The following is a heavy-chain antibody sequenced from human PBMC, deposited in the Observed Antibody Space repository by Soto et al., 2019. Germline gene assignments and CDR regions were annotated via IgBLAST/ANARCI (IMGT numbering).Heavy chain of an antibody. Sequence: GESLKISCAASGFTFSSYSMNWVRQAPGKGLEWVSSISSSSSYIYYADSVKGRFTISRDNAKNSLYLQMNSLRAEDTAVYYCARIPDSSGYSWFDPWGQGTLVTVSS. CDR1: GFTFSSYS. J-gene: IGHJ5*02. CDR2: ISSSSSYI. D-gene: IGHD3-22*01. V-gene: IGHV3-21*01. CDR3: ARIPDSSGYSWFDP.